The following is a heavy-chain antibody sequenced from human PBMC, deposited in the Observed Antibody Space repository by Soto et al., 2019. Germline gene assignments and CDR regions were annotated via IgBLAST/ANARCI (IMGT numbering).Heavy chain of an antibody. J-gene: IGHJ3*02. CDR2: MNPNSGNT. Sequence: ASVKVSCKASGYTFTSYDINWVRQATGQGLEWMGWMNPNSGNTGYAQKFQGRVTMTRNTSISTAYMELSSLRSEDTAVYYCARVFVVAATRLDAFAIWGQGTIVTVSS. CDR1: GYTFTSYD. D-gene: IGHD2-15*01. CDR3: ARVFVVAATRLDAFAI. V-gene: IGHV1-8*01.